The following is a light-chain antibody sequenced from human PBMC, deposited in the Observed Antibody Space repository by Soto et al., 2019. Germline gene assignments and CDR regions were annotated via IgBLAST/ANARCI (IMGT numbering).Light chain of an antibody. V-gene: IGKV3-15*01. J-gene: IGKJ1*01. CDR2: GAS. Sequence: ETVMTQSPATLSLSLGERATLSCRASQSVSSKVVWYKQRPGPPPRLLIYGASTRGTGIPARFSGSGSGTEFTLSIRSLQSEDFAVYYCQQWNDSWTFGQGTKVEIK. CDR3: QQWNDSWT. CDR1: QSVSSK.